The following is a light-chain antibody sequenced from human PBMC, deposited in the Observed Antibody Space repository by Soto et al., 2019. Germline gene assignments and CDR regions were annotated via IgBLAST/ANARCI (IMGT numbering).Light chain of an antibody. CDR2: DAS. CDR3: QQYNSNPLN. V-gene: IGKV1-5*02. J-gene: IGKJ1*01. Sequence: LPIILSACPLPASVVDIVTIICRASQSISSWLAWYQQKPGKAPKLLIYDASSLESGVPSRFSGSGSGTEFTLTISSLQPDDFATYCCQQYNSNPLNFGQVTMVEIK. CDR1: QSISSW.